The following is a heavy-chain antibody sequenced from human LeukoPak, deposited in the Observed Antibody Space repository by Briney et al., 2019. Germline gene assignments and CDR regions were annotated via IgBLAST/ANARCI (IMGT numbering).Heavy chain of an antibody. V-gene: IGHV3-11*01. J-gene: IGHJ6*02. CDR2: ISSSGSTI. Sequence: GGSLRLSCAASGFTFSDYYMSWIRQAPGKGLEWVSYISSSGSTIYYADSVKGRFTISRDNAKNSLYLQMNSLRAEDTAVYYCARDRGDCSSTSCYRILYYYGMDVWGQGTTVTVSS. CDR1: GFTFSDYY. CDR3: ARDRGDCSSTSCYRILYYYGMDV. D-gene: IGHD2-2*01.